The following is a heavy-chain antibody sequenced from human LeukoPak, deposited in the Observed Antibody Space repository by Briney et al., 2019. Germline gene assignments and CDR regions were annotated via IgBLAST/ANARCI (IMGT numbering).Heavy chain of an antibody. CDR3: ARDHRYAFDN. CDR2: IGISSGNT. Sequence: GGSRRPSCPPFAFNFIDYTMKWVRQPPGRGREWISYIGISSGNTKYADSVKGRFTISRDKARNSLYLQMNSLRVEDTAVYYCARDHRYAFDNWGHGTLVTVSS. V-gene: IGHV3-48*01. CDR1: AFNFIDYT. J-gene: IGHJ4*01. D-gene: IGHD5-12*01.